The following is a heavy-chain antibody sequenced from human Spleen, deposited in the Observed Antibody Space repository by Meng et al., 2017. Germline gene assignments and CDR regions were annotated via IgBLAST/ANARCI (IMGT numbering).Heavy chain of an antibody. CDR1: GFPFSSAW. CDR3: SGHVDY. Sequence: GESLKISCVASGFPFSSAWMSWVRQAPGKGLEWVGRIKGNADGGTTDYAAPVKGRFTISRDDSKNTVYLQMNSLEIEDTAVYYCSGHVDYWGHGTLVTVSS. CDR2: IKGNADGGTT. V-gene: IGHV3-15*01. J-gene: IGHJ4*01.